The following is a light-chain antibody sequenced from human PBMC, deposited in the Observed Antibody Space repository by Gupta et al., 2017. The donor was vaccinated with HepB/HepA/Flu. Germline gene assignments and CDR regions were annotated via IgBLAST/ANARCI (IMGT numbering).Light chain of an antibody. CDR1: SSDVGSYNY. Sequence: QPALTQPRSVSGSPGQSVTISCTGTSSDVGSYNYVSWYQQHPGKAPKLMISDVNKRPSGVPERFSGSKSGNTASLTISGLQAEDEADYYCCSYAGSYTYVVFGGGTQLTVL. CDR3: CSYAGSYTYVV. V-gene: IGLV2-11*01. J-gene: IGLJ2*01. CDR2: DVN.